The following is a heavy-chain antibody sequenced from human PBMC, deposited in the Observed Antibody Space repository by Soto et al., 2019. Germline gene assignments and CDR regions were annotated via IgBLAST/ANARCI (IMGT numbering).Heavy chain of an antibody. CDR1: GGSVSSNSYS. V-gene: IGHV4-39*02. Sequence: SETLSLTCTVSGGSVSSNSYSWGWIRQSPGKGLEWIGTIYSTDKTYYHPSLKSRVTISVDTSKNQFSLRVNSVTAADTAVYYCARDGITGTPGSYGLDVWGQGTTVTVSS. CDR2: IYSTDKT. J-gene: IGHJ6*02. D-gene: IGHD1-20*01. CDR3: ARDGITGTPGSYGLDV.